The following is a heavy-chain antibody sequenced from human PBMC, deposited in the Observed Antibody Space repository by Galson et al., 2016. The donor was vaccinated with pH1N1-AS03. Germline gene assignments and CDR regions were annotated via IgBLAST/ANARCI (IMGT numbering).Heavy chain of an antibody. CDR3: AKSPGYCSAGSCSDQGYFDS. CDR1: GFTLSGYG. V-gene: IGHV3-30*02. Sequence: SLRLSCAASGFTLSGYGMHWVRQAPGKGPEWVAFIQYDESYRNYADSVKGRFSISRDISKNTLYLQMNSLRGGDTALYYCAKSPGYCSAGSCSDQGYFDSWGQGTLVTVSS. D-gene: IGHD2-15*01. J-gene: IGHJ4*02. CDR2: IQYDESYR.